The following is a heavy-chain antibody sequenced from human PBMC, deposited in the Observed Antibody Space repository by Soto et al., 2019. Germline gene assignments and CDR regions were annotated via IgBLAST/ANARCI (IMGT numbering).Heavy chain of an antibody. J-gene: IGHJ6*02. D-gene: IGHD2-15*01. V-gene: IGHV3-23*01. Sequence: GGSLRLSCAASGFTFSNYGMSWVRQAPGKGLVWVSAVSGSGGTTNYADSVKGRFTISRDNSKKTVDLQMNSLRAEDTAVYYCASNLVAATDYYYYGMDVWGQGTTVTVSS. CDR3: ASNLVAATDYYYYGMDV. CDR2: VSGSGGTT. CDR1: GFTFSNYG.